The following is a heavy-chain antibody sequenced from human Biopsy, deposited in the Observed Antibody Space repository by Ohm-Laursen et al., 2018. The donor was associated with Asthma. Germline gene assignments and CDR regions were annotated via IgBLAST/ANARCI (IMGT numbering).Heavy chain of an antibody. CDR3: AKEGVAGTHIED. D-gene: IGHD6-19*01. Sequence: SLTLSCTSSRFTYEMHWVRQAPGKGLDWVAVISYDGSSIYYADSVQDRFTISRDNSKNTLSLQMNSLTAEDTAVYYCAKEGVAGTHIEDWGQGTLVTVSS. CDR2: ISYDGSSI. J-gene: IGHJ4*02. V-gene: IGHV3-30*04. CDR1: RFTYE.